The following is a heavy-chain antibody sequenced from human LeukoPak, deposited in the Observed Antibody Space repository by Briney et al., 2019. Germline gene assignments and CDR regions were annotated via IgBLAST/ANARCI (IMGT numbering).Heavy chain of an antibody. CDR1: GGTFSSYA. J-gene: IGHJ6*02. CDR3: ARERYCSSTSGKCVGYYGMDV. V-gene: IGHV1-69*04. CDR2: IIPILGIA. Sequence: SVKVSCKASGGTFSSYAISWVRQAPGQGLEWMGRIIPILGIANYAQKFQGRVTITADKSTSTAYMELSSLRSDDTAVYYCARERYCSSTSGKCVGYYGMDVWGQGTTVTVSS. D-gene: IGHD2-2*01.